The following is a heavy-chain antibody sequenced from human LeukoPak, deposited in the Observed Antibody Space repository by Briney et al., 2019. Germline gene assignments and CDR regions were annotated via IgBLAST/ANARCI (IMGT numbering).Heavy chain of an antibody. V-gene: IGHV4-59*12. D-gene: IGHD1-26*01. CDR1: GFTFSDYY. J-gene: IGHJ4*02. CDR3: ACTPRRELQGIDY. Sequence: GSLRLSCAASGFTFSDYYMSWIRQPPGKGLEWIGTIYYSGFTNYNPSLKSRVTISVDTSKNQFSLKLSSVTAADTAVYYCACTPRRELQGIDYWGQGTLVTVSS. CDR2: IYYSGFT.